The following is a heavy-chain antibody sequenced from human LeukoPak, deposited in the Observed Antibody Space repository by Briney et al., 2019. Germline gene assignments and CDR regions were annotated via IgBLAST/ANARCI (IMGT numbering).Heavy chain of an antibody. CDR2: ISYDGTNK. CDR1: GFTFSGYA. J-gene: IGHJ4*02. CDR3: ARGVYYDSSGYYPI. D-gene: IGHD3-22*01. V-gene: IGHV3-30-3*01. Sequence: GRSLRLSCAASGFTFSGYAMHWVRQAPGKGLEWVTVISYDGTNKYYADSVKGRFTISRDNSKNTLYLQMNSLRAEDTAVYYCARGVYYDSSGYYPIWGQGTLVTVSS.